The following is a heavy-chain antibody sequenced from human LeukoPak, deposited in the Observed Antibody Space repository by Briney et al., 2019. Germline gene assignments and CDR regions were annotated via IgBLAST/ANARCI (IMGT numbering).Heavy chain of an antibody. CDR2: INPDSSIT. D-gene: IGHD2-8*01. Sequence: AASVKVSCKASGYTFTDYYIHWVRQAPGQGLEWMGWINPDSSITNYSQEFQGRVTMTRDTSITTAYMEVSRLTSDDMAVYYCARGWSGYWGQGTLVTVSS. V-gene: IGHV1-2*02. CDR3: ARGWSGY. J-gene: IGHJ4*02. CDR1: GYTFTDYY.